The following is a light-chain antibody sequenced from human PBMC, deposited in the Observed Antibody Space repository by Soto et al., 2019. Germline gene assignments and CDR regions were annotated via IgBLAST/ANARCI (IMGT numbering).Light chain of an antibody. J-gene: IGKJ1*01. CDR3: QQYYSPWT. CDR2: WAS. Sequence: DIVMTQSPDSLAVSLGERATINCKSSQSVLHSSNNKNYLAWYQQKPGQPPKLLIYWASTRESGVPDRCSGSGYGTDFTLSISSLQAEDLAVYYCQQYYSPWTFGQGTKVEIK. CDR1: QSVLHSSNNKNY. V-gene: IGKV4-1*01.